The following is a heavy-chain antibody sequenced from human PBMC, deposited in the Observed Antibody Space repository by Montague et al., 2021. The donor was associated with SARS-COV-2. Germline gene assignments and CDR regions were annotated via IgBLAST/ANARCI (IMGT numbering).Heavy chain of an antibody. CDR2: IKQDGSEK. D-gene: IGHD6-13*01. CDR3: ARVPSSSWYFDS. J-gene: IGHJ4*02. CDR1: GFTFTSYW. Sequence: SLRRSCAASGFTFTSYWMSWVRQAPGKGLEWVTNIKQDGSEKYYVDSVKGRFTIARDNAKNSLYLQMNSLRAEDTAVYYCARVPSSSWYFDSWGQGTLVTVSS. V-gene: IGHV3-7*01.